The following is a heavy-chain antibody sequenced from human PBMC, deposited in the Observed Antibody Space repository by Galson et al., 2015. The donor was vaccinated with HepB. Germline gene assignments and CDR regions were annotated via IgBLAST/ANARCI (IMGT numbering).Heavy chain of an antibody. CDR2: IKSKTDGGTT. CDR3: TTDISNMVRGVMTNLH. V-gene: IGHV3-15*01. D-gene: IGHD3-10*01. Sequence: SLRLSCAASGFTFSDAWMSWVRQAPGKGLEWVGRIKSKTDGGTTDYAAPVKGRFTISRDDSKNTLYLQMNSLKTEDTAVYYCTTDISNMVRGVMTNLHWGQGTLVTVSS. CDR1: GFTFSDAW. J-gene: IGHJ4*02.